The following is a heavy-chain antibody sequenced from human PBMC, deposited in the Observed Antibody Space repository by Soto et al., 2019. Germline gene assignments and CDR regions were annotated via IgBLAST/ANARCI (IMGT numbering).Heavy chain of an antibody. CDR2: IYYSVST. V-gene: IGHV4-61*01. CDR1: GCSISSGICY. D-gene: IGHD3-22*01. Sequence: PTETLSLTCTGSGCSISSGICYWSWLRMPPGKGLEWIGYIYYSVSTNYNPSLKSLVTISVDTSKNQYSVKLRSVTVTDLAMYYCARLVKGYSYDSSVLSGGGGMDVWGQGTTVTVSS. J-gene: IGHJ6*02. CDR3: ARLVKGYSYDSSVLSGGGGMDV.